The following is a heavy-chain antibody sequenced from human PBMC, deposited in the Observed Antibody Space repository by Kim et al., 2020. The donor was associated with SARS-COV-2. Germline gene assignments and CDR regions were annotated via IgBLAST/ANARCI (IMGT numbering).Heavy chain of an antibody. CDR2: ISSSSSTI. J-gene: IGHJ4*02. CDR3: ARGPWPLQAFPPDYNISGY. CDR1: GFTFSSYS. Sequence: GGSLRLSCAASGFTFSSYSMNWVRQAPGKGLEWVSYISSSSSTIYYADSVKGRFTISRDNAKNSLYLQMNSLRDEDTAVYYCARGPWPLQAFPPDYNISGYWGQGTLVTVSS. V-gene: IGHV3-48*02. D-gene: IGHD4-4*01.